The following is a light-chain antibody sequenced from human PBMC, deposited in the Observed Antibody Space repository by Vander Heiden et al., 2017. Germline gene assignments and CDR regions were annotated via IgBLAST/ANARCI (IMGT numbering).Light chain of an antibody. V-gene: IGLV2-23*01. CDR2: EGS. CDR3: CSYAGSSALGVYV. J-gene: IGLJ1*01. CDR1: SSDVGSYNL. Sequence: QPPLTQPASVSGSPGQSITITCTGTSSDVGSYNLVSWDRQHPGKAPKLMIYEGSKRPSGVSIRFSGSKSGNTASLTISGLQAEDEADYYCCSYAGSSALGVYVFGTGTKVTVL.